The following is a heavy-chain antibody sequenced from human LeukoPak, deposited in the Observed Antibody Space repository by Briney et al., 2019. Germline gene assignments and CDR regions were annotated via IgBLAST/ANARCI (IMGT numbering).Heavy chain of an antibody. CDR2: INPNSGGT. CDR1: GYTFTGYY. CDR3: ARDVEVIVAPGGDAFDI. J-gene: IGHJ3*02. Sequence: ASVKVSCKASGYTFTGYYMHWVRQAPGQGLEWMVWINPNSGGTNYAQKFLGRVTMTRDTSISTAYMELSRLRSDDTAVYYCARDVEVIVAPGGDAFDIWGQGTMVTVSS. D-gene: IGHD5-12*01. V-gene: IGHV1-2*02.